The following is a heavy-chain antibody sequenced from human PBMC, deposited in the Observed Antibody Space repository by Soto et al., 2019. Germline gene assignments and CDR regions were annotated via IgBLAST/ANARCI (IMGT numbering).Heavy chain of an antibody. D-gene: IGHD2-2*01. CDR1: GGTISGYY. CDR3: ARRGYCDTTSCYGHYYYYYMDV. J-gene: IGHJ6*03. Sequence: QVQLQQWGAGLLKPSETLSLTCAVYGGTISGYYWSWIRQPPGKGLEWIGEINLSGSTNYNPSLKSRVTISVDTSKNQFSLNLSSVTAADTAVYYCARRGYCDTTSCYGHYYYYYMDVWGKGTTVTVSS. V-gene: IGHV4-34*02. CDR2: INLSGST.